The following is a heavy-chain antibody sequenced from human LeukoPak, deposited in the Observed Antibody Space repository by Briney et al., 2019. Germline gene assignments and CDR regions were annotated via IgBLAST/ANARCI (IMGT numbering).Heavy chain of an antibody. CDR2: ISSSGSTI. Sequence: GGSLRLSCAASGFTFSDYYMSWIRQAPGKGLEWVSYISSSGSTIYYADSEKGRFTISRDNAKNSLYLQMNSLRAEDTAVYYCARGFGLINGDIVVVPAALYWGQGTPVTVSS. J-gene: IGHJ4*02. CDR3: ARGFGLINGDIVVVPAALY. CDR1: GFTFSDYY. D-gene: IGHD2-2*01. V-gene: IGHV3-11*01.